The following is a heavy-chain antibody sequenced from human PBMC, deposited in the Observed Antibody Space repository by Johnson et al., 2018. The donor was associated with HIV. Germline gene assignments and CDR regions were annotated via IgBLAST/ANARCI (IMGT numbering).Heavy chain of an antibody. CDR3: AKEDCSAIVCSDDGFHL. Sequence: LQLVESGGGLVQPGGSLRLSCAASGFTLSDHYMDWVRQAAGKGLEWVGRTKNKANSYTTEYAASVKGLFTISRDSSKTTLFLQMKSLRPEDTAVYFWAKEDCSAIVCSDDGFHLWGQGTMVTLSS. J-gene: IGHJ3*01. V-gene: IGHV3-72*01. CDR1: GFTLSDHY. D-gene: IGHD2-15*01. CDR2: TKNKANSYTT.